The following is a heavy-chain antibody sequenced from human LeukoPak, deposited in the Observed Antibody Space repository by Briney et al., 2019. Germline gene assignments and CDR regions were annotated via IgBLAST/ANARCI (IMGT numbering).Heavy chain of an antibody. CDR1: GGSISRYY. D-gene: IGHD3-10*01. CDR2: IYYSGST. Sequence: SETLSLTCTVSGGSISRYYWGWIRQPPGKGLEWIGSIYYSGSTYYNPSLKSRVTISVDTSKNQFSLKLSSVTAADTAVYYCARVPRLITMVRGVPPDYWGQGTLVTVSS. V-gene: IGHV4-39*07. J-gene: IGHJ4*02. CDR3: ARVPRLITMVRGVPPDY.